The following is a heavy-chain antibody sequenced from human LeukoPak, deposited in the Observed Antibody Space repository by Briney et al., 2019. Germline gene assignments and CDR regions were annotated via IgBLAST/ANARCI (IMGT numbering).Heavy chain of an antibody. Sequence: SETLSLTCTVSGGSISSYYWSWIRQPPGKGLEWIGYIYYSGSTNYNPSLKSRVTISVDTSKNQFSLKLSSVTAADTAVYYCARVPCSSTSCYHYHYYMDVWGKGTTVTVSS. V-gene: IGHV4-59*01. J-gene: IGHJ6*03. D-gene: IGHD2-2*01. CDR3: ARVPCSSTSCYHYHYYMDV. CDR2: IYYSGST. CDR1: GGSISSYY.